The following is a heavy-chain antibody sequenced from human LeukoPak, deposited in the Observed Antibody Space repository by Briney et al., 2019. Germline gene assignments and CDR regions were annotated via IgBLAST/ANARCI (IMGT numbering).Heavy chain of an antibody. CDR1: GFTFSDYY. CDR2: ISGTSSYT. D-gene: IGHD6-13*01. Sequence: GGSLRLSCAASGFTFSDYYMSWIRQAPGKGLEWVSYISGTSSYTTYADSVKGRFTISRDNAKNSLYLQMSSLRGEDTAVYYCARLGSIAAAGTPDYWGQGTLVTVSS. J-gene: IGHJ4*02. V-gene: IGHV3-11*06. CDR3: ARLGSIAAAGTPDY.